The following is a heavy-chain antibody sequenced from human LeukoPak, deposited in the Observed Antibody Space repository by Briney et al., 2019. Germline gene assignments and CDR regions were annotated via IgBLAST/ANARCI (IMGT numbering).Heavy chain of an antibody. CDR2: ISGSGGST. D-gene: IGHD1-1*01. CDR1: GFTFSSYA. J-gene: IGHJ4*02. CDR3: ARGNRPRNANCNYFDY. Sequence: QPGGSLRLSCAASGFTFSSYAMSWVRQAPGKGLEWVSAISGSGGSTYYADSVKGRFTISRDNSKNTLYLQMNSLRAEDTAVYYCARGNRPRNANCNYFDYWGQGTLVTVSS. V-gene: IGHV3-23*01.